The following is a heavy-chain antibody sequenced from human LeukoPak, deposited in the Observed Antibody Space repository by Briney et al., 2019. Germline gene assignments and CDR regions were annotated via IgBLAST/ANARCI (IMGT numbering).Heavy chain of an antibody. Sequence: PSETLSLTCTVSGGSTSSYYWSWIRQPPGKGLEWIGYIYYSGSTNYNPSLKSRVTISVDTSKNQFSLKLSSVTAADTAVYYCARRSNYSPDAFDIWGQGTMVTVSS. CDR1: GGSTSSYY. CDR3: ARRSNYSPDAFDI. CDR2: IYYSGST. J-gene: IGHJ3*02. D-gene: IGHD1-26*01. V-gene: IGHV4-59*01.